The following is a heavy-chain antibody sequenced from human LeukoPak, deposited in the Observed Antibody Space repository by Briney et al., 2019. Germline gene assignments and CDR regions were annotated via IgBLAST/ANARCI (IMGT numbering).Heavy chain of an antibody. Sequence: ASVKVSCKASGYTFTGYYMHWVRQAPGQGLEWIGRINPNSGGTNYAQKFQGRVTMTRDTSISTAYMELSRLRSDDTAVYYCANGIAARHYFDYWGQGTLVTVSS. D-gene: IGHD6-6*01. J-gene: IGHJ4*02. CDR3: ANGIAARHYFDY. V-gene: IGHV1-2*06. CDR2: INPNSGGT. CDR1: GYTFTGYY.